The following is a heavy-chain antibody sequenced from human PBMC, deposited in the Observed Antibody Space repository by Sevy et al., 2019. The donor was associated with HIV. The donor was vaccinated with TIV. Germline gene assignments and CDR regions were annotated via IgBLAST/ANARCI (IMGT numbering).Heavy chain of an antibody. V-gene: IGHV3-9*01. CDR1: GFTFDDYA. CDR3: AKDRDYYDSSGFYFDY. Sequence: GGSLRLSCAASGFTFDDYAMHWVRQGPGKGLEWVSGISWNSGSIGYADSVKGRFTISRDNAKNSLYLQMNSLRAEDTALYYRAKDRDYYDSSGFYFDYWGQGTLVTVSS. D-gene: IGHD3-22*01. CDR2: ISWNSGSI. J-gene: IGHJ4*02.